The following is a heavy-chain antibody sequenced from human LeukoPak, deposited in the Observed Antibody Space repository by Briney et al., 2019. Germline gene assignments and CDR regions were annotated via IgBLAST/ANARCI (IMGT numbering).Heavy chain of an antibody. J-gene: IGHJ5*02. V-gene: IGHV4-31*03. CDR1: GGSISSGGYY. Sequence: SETLSLTCTVSGGSISSGGYYWSWIRQHPRKGLEWIGYTYHSGYTYYNPSLKSRVTISVDTSENQFSLKLSSVTAADTAVYYCARDLGYYYDSSNNWFDPWGQGTLVTVSS. D-gene: IGHD3-22*01. CDR3: ARDLGYYYDSSNNWFDP. CDR2: TYHSGYT.